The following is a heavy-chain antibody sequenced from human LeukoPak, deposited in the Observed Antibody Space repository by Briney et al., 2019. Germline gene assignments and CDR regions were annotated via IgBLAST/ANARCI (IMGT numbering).Heavy chain of an antibody. Sequence: PSETLSLTCTVSGGYISSYYWSWIRQPPGKGLEWIGYIYYSGSTNYNPSLKSRVTISVDTSKNQFSLKLSSVTAADTAVYYCARGGNWFDPWGQGTLVTVSS. J-gene: IGHJ5*02. V-gene: IGHV4-59*01. CDR1: GGYISSYY. D-gene: IGHD3-10*01. CDR2: IYYSGST. CDR3: ARGGNWFDP.